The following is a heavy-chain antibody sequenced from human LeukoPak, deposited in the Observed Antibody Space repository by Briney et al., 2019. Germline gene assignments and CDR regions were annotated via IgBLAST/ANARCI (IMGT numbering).Heavy chain of an antibody. Sequence: GGSLRLSCAASGFTFTTYAMSWVRQAPGKGLEWVSGISGNGGSTYYADSVKGRFTISRDNSKNTLFLQMNSLRAEDTAVYYCAKDYYDTSGYFGWYFDLWGRGTLVTVSS. J-gene: IGHJ2*01. CDR2: ISGNGGST. D-gene: IGHD3-22*01. CDR3: AKDYYDTSGYFGWYFDL. V-gene: IGHV3-23*01. CDR1: GFTFTTYA.